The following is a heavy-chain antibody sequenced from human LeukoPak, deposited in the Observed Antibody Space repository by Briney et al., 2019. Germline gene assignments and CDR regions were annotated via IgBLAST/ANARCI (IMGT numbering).Heavy chain of an antibody. Sequence: PSETLSLTCTVSGGSISSSSYHWGWIRQPPGKGLEWIGTIYYSGSTYYNPSLKSRVTISVDTSKNQFSLKLNSVTAADTAVYYCVRYSSGYCNYWGQGTLVTVSS. CDR2: IYYSGST. CDR3: VRYSSGYCNY. D-gene: IGHD3-22*01. CDR1: GGSISSSSYH. J-gene: IGHJ4*02. V-gene: IGHV4-39*01.